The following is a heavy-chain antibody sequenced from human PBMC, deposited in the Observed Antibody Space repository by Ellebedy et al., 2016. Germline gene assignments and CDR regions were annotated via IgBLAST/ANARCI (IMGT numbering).Heavy chain of an antibody. CDR1: GFTFSSYG. V-gene: IGHV3-30*18. CDR3: AKEQGYYMDV. CDR2: ISYDGSNK. J-gene: IGHJ6*03. Sequence: GGSLRLXCAASGFTFSSYGMHWVRQAPGKGLEWVAVISYDGSNKYYADSVKGRFTISRDNSKNTLYLQMNSLRAEDTAVYYCAKEQGYYMDVWGKGTTVTVSS.